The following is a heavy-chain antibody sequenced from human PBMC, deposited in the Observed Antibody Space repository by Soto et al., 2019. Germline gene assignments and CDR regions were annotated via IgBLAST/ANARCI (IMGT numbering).Heavy chain of an antibody. V-gene: IGHV4-30-2*01. J-gene: IGHJ4*02. CDR3: ARGDYGGIFDY. D-gene: IGHD4-17*01. Sequence: QLQLQESGSGLVRPSQTLSLTCAVSGGSLSDYDYSWTWIRQPPGKGLEWIGYIRHSGSTCYTPSLKSRVTFSLDGSKNQFSLRLTSVTAADTAVYYCARGDYGGIFDYWGQGTLVTVSS. CDR1: GGSLSDYDYS. CDR2: IRHSGST.